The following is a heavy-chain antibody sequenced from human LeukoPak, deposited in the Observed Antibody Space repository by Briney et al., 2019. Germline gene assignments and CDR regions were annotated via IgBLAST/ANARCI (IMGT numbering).Heavy chain of an antibody. J-gene: IGHJ3*02. Sequence: GESLKISCKGSGYNFTSYWIGWVRQMPGKGLEWMGIIYPGDSDTRYSPSFQGQVTISADKSIITAYLQWRSLKASDTAMYYCARLLSGSYYDSSGYPGNAFDIWGQGTMVTVSS. CDR3: ARLLSGSYYDSSGYPGNAFDI. CDR1: GYNFTSYW. D-gene: IGHD3-22*01. CDR2: IYPGDSDT. V-gene: IGHV5-51*01.